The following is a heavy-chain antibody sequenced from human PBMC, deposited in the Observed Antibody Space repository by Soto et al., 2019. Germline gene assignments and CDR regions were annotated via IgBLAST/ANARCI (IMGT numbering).Heavy chain of an antibody. D-gene: IGHD2-15*01. Sequence: QVQLVQSGAEVKKPGSSVKVSCKASGGTFSSYAISWVRQAPGQGLEWMGGIIPIFGTANYAQKFQGRVTITADESTSTAYMELSSLRSEDTAVYCCAREGVYCSGGSCSKTFDYWGQGTLVTVSS. CDR1: GGTFSSYA. CDR3: AREGVYCSGGSCSKTFDY. V-gene: IGHV1-69*01. CDR2: IIPIFGTA. J-gene: IGHJ4*02.